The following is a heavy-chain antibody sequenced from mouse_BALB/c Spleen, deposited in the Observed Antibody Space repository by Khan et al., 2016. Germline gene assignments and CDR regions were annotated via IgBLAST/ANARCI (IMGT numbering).Heavy chain of an antibody. CDR1: GYSITSGYS. D-gene: IGHD1-1*01. J-gene: IGHJ1*01. V-gene: IGHV3-1*02. CDR3: ARLRDWYFDV. CDR2: IHYSGST. Sequence: EVQLQESGPDLVKPSQSLSLTCTVTGYSITSGYSCHWIRQFPGNKLEWMGYIHYSGSTNYNPSLKSRISITRDTSKHPFFLQLNSVTTEDTAAYYCARLRDWYFDVWGAGTTVTVSS.